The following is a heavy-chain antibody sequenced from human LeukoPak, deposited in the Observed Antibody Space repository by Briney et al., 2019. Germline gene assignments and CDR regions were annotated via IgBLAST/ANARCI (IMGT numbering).Heavy chain of an antibody. J-gene: IGHJ4*02. CDR2: IIPIFGTA. V-gene: IGHV1-69*13. CDR3: ARFRAAAARYYFDY. D-gene: IGHD6-13*01. Sequence: SVKVSCKASGGTFSSYAFSWVRQAPGQGLEWMGGIIPIFGTANYAQKFQGRVTITADESTSTAYMELSSLRSEDTAVYYCARFRAAAARYYFDYWGQGTLVTVSS. CDR1: GGTFSSYA.